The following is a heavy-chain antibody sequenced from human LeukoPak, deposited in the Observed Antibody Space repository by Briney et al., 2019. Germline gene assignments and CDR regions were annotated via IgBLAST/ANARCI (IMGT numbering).Heavy chain of an antibody. Sequence: GGSLRLSCAASGFTFSSYEMNWVRQAPGKGLEWVSYISSSGSTIYYADSVKGRFTISRDNAKNSLYLQMNSLRAEDTAVYYCARDHATMVRGVIYYFDYWGQGTLVTVYS. CDR1: GFTFSSYE. CDR3: ARDHATMVRGVIYYFDY. V-gene: IGHV3-48*03. J-gene: IGHJ4*02. D-gene: IGHD3-10*01. CDR2: ISSSGSTI.